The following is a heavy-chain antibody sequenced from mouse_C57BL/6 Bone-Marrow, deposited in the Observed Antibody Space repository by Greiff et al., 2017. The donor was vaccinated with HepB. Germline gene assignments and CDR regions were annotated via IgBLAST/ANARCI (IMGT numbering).Heavy chain of an antibody. D-gene: IGHD1-1*01. CDR3: ARGGYYYGFAY. CDR1: GFSLTSYG. CDR2: IWGGGST. Sequence: VQLQHSGPGLVQPSQSLSITCTVSGFSLTSYGVHWVRQSPGKGLEWLGVIWGGGSTDYNATFISRLSISKDNSKTQIFFKMNSLQADDTAIYYCARGGYYYGFAYWGQGTLVTVSA. V-gene: IGHV2-2*01. J-gene: IGHJ3*01.